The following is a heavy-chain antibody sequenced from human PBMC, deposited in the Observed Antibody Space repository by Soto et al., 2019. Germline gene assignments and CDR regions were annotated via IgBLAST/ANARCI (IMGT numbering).Heavy chain of an antibody. Sequence: SETLSLTCAVYNGSFSVYYWTWIRQPPGKGLEWIGKIKHTGSTNYNPSLKSRVTISVDTSKNQLSQNLNSVTAADTAVYYCARDSTRRGTCDIWGQGTMVTVSS. CDR1: NGSFSVYY. CDR3: ARDSTRRGTCDI. CDR2: IKHTGST. J-gene: IGHJ3*02. D-gene: IGHD2-2*01. V-gene: IGHV4-34*01.